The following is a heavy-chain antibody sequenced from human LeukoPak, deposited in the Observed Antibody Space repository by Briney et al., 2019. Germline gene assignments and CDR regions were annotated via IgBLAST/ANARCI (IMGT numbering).Heavy chain of an antibody. J-gene: IGHJ3*02. CDR1: EYTFTAFY. D-gene: IGHD3-22*01. V-gene: IGHV1-2*02. CDR3: ARVMSGDSSGYYYVGDAFDI. Sequence: VASVRVSCKASEYTFTAFYMHWVRQAPGKGLEWMGWINPDSGATNYAQKFQARVTMTRDTTIRTAYMELKRLRSDDTAVYYCARVMSGDSSGYYYVGDAFDIWGQGTMVTVSS. CDR2: INPDSGAT.